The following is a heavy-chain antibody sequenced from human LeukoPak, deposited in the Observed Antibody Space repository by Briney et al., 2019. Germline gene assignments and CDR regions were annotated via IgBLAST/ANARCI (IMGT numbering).Heavy chain of an antibody. CDR3: AREKLDKEYYYGSGSPRDLDY. CDR2: IIPIFGTA. Sequence: SVKVSCKASGGTFSSYAISWVRQAPGQGLEWMGGIIPIFGTANYAQKFQGRVTITADESTSTAYMELSSLRSEDTAVYYCAREKLDKEYYYGSGSPRDLDYWGQGTLVTVSS. D-gene: IGHD3-10*01. CDR1: GGTFSSYA. J-gene: IGHJ4*02. V-gene: IGHV1-69*13.